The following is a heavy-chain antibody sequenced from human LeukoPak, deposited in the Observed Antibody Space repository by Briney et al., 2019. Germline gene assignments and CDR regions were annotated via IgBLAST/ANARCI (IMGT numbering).Heavy chain of an antibody. CDR1: GFTFSSYT. V-gene: IGHV3-21*01. CDR2: ISRSNIYK. Sequence: GGSLRLSCAASGFTFSSYTMNWVRLAPGKGLEWVSSISRSNIYKYYADSVKGRFTISRDNAKNSLYLQMNSLRAEDTAVYYCAIPSGLYCSGGSCYFWGQGTLVTVSS. J-gene: IGHJ4*02. CDR3: AIPSGLYCSGGSCYF. D-gene: IGHD2-15*01.